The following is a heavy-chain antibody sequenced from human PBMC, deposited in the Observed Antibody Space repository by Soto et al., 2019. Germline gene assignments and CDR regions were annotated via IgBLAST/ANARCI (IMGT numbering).Heavy chain of an antibody. CDR3: TRGPRATSAGTSAH. J-gene: IGHJ4*02. CDR1: GFTFNRYW. CDR2: IYNDGTYA. Sequence: GSLIRTCTVSGFTFNRYWMHWVRQVPGKGPVWVARIYNDGTYADYADSVKGRFTISRDNAKDTLYLQMNDLRAEDSALYHCTRGPRATSAGTSAHWGQGTLVTVYS. D-gene: IGHD6-13*01. V-gene: IGHV3-74*01.